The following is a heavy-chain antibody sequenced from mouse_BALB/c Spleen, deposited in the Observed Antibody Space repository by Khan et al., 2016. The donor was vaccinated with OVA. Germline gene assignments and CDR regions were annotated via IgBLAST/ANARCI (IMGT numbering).Heavy chain of an antibody. CDR3: ARAGYGSFAY. CDR1: GYTFTSYF. V-gene: IGHV1S56*01. J-gene: IGHJ3*01. Sequence: QVQLKECGPELVKPGASVRISCKASGYTFTSYFIHWVKQRPGQGLEWIGWIYPGNVNTEYNERFTGKATLTADKSSSTTYMQLSSLTSEDSAVYFCARAGYGSFAYWGQGTLVTVSA. CDR2: IYPGNVNT. D-gene: IGHD2-10*02.